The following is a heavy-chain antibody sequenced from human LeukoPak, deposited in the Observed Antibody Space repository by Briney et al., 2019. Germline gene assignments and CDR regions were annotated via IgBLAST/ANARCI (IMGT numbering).Heavy chain of an antibody. CDR2: INHSGYT. CDR3: TRMTTGHDY. J-gene: IGHJ4*02. V-gene: IGHV4-34*01. Sequence: PSETLSLTCAVSGVSFNDYSWSWGRQSPGKGLEWIGEINHSGYTNDSPSLKSRVTISIDTSRKQFSLNLRSVTVAHTAVYYCTRMTTGHDYWGQGTLVTVSS. D-gene: IGHD1-14*01. CDR1: GVSFNDYS.